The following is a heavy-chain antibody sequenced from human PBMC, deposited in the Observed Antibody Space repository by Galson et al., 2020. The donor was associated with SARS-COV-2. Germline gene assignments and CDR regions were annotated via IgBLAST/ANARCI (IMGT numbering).Heavy chain of an antibody. CDR2: IYTSGNT. V-gene: IGHV4-61*02. D-gene: IGHD3-3*01. CDR1: GVSISTTNY. Sequence: SEPLSLTCAVSGVSISTTNYWSWIRQPAGKGLESIGRIYTSGNTNYNPSLKSRVTISLDTSKNQFSLRLRSVTAADTAVYYCARGEFLEFYYYGMDVWGQGTTVTVSS. CDR3: ARGEFLEFYYYGMDV. J-gene: IGHJ6*02.